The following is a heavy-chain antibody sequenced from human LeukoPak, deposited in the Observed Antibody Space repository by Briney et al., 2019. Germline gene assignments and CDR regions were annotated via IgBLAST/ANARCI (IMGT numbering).Heavy chain of an antibody. CDR1: GDSVSSNSAA. CDR3: ARVYYYDSSGYYPHFDY. CDR2: TCYRSKWYN. V-gene: IGHV6-1*01. Sequence: SQTLSLTCAISGDSVSSNSAAWNWIRQSPSRGLEWLGRTCYRSKWYNDYAVSVKSRITINPDTSKNQFSLQLNSVTPEDTAVYYCARVYYYDSSGYYPHFDYWGQGTLVTVSS. D-gene: IGHD3-22*01. J-gene: IGHJ4*02.